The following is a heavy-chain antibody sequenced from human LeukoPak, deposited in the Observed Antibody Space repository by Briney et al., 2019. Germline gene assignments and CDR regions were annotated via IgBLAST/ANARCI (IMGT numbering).Heavy chain of an antibody. D-gene: IGHD3-3*01. CDR2: IYYSGST. CDR3: ARAHSYDFWSGTYNWFDP. CDR1: GGSISSGGYY. J-gene: IGHJ5*02. Sequence: PSQTLSLTCTVSGGSISSGGYYWSWIRQHPGKGLEWIGDIYYSGSTYYNPSLKSRVTISVDTSKNQFSLKLSSVTAADTAVYYCARAHSYDFWSGTYNWFDPWGQGTLVTVSS. V-gene: IGHV4-31*03.